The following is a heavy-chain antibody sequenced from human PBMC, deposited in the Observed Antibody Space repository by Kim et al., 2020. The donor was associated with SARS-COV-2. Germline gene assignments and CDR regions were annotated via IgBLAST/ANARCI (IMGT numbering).Heavy chain of an antibody. J-gene: IGHJ3*02. Sequence: SVKVSCKASGDTFSSYAISWVRQAPGQGLEWMGGIIPIFGTANYAQKFQGRVTITADESTSTAYMELSSLRSEDTAVYYCARDPAGYDSSGYYYHLGDIWGQGTMVTVSS. CDR3: ARDPAGYDSSGYYYHLGDI. V-gene: IGHV1-69*13. D-gene: IGHD3-22*01. CDR1: GDTFSSYA. CDR2: IIPIFGTA.